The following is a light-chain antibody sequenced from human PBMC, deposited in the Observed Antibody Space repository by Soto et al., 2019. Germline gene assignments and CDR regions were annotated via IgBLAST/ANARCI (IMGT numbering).Light chain of an antibody. Sequence: EIVMTQSPATLSLSPGERATLSCRASQSVSSNLAWYQQKPGQAPRLLIYDASTRATGIPARFSGSGSGTESTLTISSLRSEDFAFYYCKQYTNWPRTFGQGTKVEIK. CDR2: DAS. V-gene: IGKV3-15*01. J-gene: IGKJ1*01. CDR1: QSVSSN. CDR3: KQYTNWPRT.